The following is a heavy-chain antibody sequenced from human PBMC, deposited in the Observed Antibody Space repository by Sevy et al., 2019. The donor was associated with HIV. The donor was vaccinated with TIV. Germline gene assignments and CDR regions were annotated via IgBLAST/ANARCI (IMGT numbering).Heavy chain of an antibody. CDR3: ARVVGYVSGNYYKYYYDLDL. D-gene: IGHD3-10*01. V-gene: IGHV3-21*01. CDR2: ISSVSTII. Sequence: GGSLRLSCTASGFSFNSYDMNWVRQAPGKGLEWVSSISSVSTIIYYGDSVRGRFSISRDNAKKSLYLQLNSLRVEDTAVYYCARVVGYVSGNYYKYYYDLDLWGQGTAVTVSS. J-gene: IGHJ6*02. CDR1: GFSFNSYD.